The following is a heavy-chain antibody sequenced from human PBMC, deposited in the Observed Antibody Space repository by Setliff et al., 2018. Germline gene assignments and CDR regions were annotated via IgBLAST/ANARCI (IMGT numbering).Heavy chain of an antibody. CDR1: GGTFSSYG. J-gene: IGHJ4*02. CDR3: ATSYSGSYYGY. Sequence: GASVKVSCKASGGTFSSYGISWVRQAPGQGLEWMGGIIPIFGTANYAQKFQGRVTITADESTSTAYMELSSLRSEDTAVYYCATSYSGSYYGYWGQGTLVTVSS. CDR2: IIPIFGTA. V-gene: IGHV1-69*13. D-gene: IGHD1-26*01.